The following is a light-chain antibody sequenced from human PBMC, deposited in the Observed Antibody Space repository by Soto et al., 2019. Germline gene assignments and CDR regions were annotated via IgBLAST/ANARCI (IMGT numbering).Light chain of an antibody. J-gene: IGLJ3*02. Sequence: QSGLTQPPSASGTPGQRVIISCSGKTPNIGSNYVYWYRHLPGTAPQLLIYRNNQRPSGVPDRFSGSKSRTSASLAISGLRSEDEADYYCAAWDDSLSGPVFGGGTKVTVL. V-gene: IGLV1-47*01. CDR1: TPNIGSNY. CDR2: RNN. CDR3: AAWDDSLSGPV.